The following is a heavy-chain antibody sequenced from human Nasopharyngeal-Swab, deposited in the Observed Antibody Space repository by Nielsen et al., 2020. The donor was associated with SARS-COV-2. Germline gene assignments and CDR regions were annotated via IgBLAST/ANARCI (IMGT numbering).Heavy chain of an antibody. D-gene: IGHD6-13*01. CDR3: ARDWGYSSSWGLEQISYYMDV. J-gene: IGHJ6*03. V-gene: IGHV7-4-1*02. CDR2: INTNTGNP. Sequence: WVRQAPGQGLEWMGWINTNTGNPTYAQGFTGRFVFSLDTSVSTAYLQISSLEAEDTAVYYCARDWGYSSSWGLEQISYYMDVWGKGTTVTVSS.